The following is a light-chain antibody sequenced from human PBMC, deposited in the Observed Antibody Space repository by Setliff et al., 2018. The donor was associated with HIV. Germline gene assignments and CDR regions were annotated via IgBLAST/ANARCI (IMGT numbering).Light chain of an antibody. J-gene: IGLJ2*01. CDR2: DVT. Sequence: QSALAQPAPVSGSPGQSITISCTGTSSDVGGYNYVSWYQQHPDKAPKLIIYDVTKRPSGVSNHFPGSKSDNTASLTISGLQAEDEADYYCSSYTSRTTVVFGGGTKVTVL. CDR1: SSDVGGYNY. V-gene: IGLV2-14*03. CDR3: SSYTSRTTVV.